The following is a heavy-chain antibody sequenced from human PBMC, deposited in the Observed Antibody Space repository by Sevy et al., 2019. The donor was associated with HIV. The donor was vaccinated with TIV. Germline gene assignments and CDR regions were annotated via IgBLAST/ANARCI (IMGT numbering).Heavy chain of an antibody. D-gene: IGHD3-10*01. J-gene: IGHJ4*02. CDR1: GGSISSGDYY. CDR3: AGFDDGVTMVRGVTRDFDY. CDR2: IYYSGST. Sequence: SETLSLTCTVSGGSISSGDYYWSWIRQPPGKGLEWIGYIYYSGSTYYNPSLKSRVTISVDTSKNQFSLKLSSVIAADTAVYYCAGFDDGVTMVRGVTRDFDYWGQGTLVTVSS. V-gene: IGHV4-30-4*01.